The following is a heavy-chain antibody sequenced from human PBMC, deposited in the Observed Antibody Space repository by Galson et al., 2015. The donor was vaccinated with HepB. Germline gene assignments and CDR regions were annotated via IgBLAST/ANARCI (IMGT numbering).Heavy chain of an antibody. CDR3: AREAPGILGPTKGVAAFDI. D-gene: IGHD1-26*01. CDR1: GFTFSGYA. Sequence: SLRLSCAASGFTFSGYAMHWVRQAPGKGLEWVAVSWLDGSTQNYADFETGRFTISRDNSQNTLYLQMDSLRAEDTAVYYCAREAPGILGPTKGVAAFDIWGQGTMVTVSS. J-gene: IGHJ3*02. V-gene: IGHV3-33*01. CDR2: SWLDGSTQ.